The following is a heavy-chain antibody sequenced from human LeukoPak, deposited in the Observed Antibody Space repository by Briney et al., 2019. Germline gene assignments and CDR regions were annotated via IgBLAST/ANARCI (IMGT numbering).Heavy chain of an antibody. D-gene: IGHD6-6*01. Sequence: GGSLRLSCAASGFTFSSYGMHWVRQAPGKGLEWVAFIRYDGSNKYYADSVKGRFTISRDNSKNTLYLQMNSLRSEDTAVYYCARGRAARPRRHGSNWFDPWGQGTLVTVSS. CDR1: GFTFSSYG. J-gene: IGHJ5*02. CDR2: IRYDGSNK. V-gene: IGHV3-30*02. CDR3: ARGRAARPRRHGSNWFDP.